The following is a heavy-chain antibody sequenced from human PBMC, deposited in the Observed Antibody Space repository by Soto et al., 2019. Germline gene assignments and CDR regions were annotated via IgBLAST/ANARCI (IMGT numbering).Heavy chain of an antibody. CDR3: ARSPGIAAAGDAFDI. D-gene: IGHD6-13*01. CDR1: GFTFSSYD. CDR2: IGTAGDT. J-gene: IGHJ3*02. Sequence: PGGSVRLSCAASGFTFSSYDMHWVRQATGKGLEWVSAIGTAGDTYYPGSVKGRFTISRENAKNSLYLQMNSLRAGDTAVYYCARSPGIAAAGDAFDIWGQGTMVTVSS. V-gene: IGHV3-13*01.